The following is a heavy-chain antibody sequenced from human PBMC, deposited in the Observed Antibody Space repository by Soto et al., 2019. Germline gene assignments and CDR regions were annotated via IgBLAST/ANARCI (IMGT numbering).Heavy chain of an antibody. Sequence: QVQLVESGGGVVQPGRSLRLSCAASGFTLNDYAIHWVRQAPGKGLEWVAVISDDASDKYYGDSVKGRFTISRDSSKNTLYLQMNNLRPEDTAVYYCAKVREDLVLLVALDFWGQGTLVTVSS. D-gene: IGHD2-8*01. CDR2: ISDDASDK. CDR3: AKVREDLVLLVALDF. J-gene: IGHJ4*02. CDR1: GFTLNDYA. V-gene: IGHV3-30*18.